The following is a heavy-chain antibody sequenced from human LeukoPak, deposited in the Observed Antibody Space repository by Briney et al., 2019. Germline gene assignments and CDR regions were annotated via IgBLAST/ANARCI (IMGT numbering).Heavy chain of an antibody. D-gene: IGHD2-8*01. V-gene: IGHV4-59*01. CDR3: ARDLTRGYCTNGVCYTAYYGMDV. Sequence: SETLSLTCTVSGGSISSYYWSWIRRPPGKGLEWIGYIYYSGSTNYNPSLKSRVTISVDTSKNQFSLKLSSVTAADTAVYYCARDLTRGYCTNGVCYTAYYGMDVWGQGTTVTVSS. J-gene: IGHJ6*02. CDR1: GGSISSYY. CDR2: IYYSGST.